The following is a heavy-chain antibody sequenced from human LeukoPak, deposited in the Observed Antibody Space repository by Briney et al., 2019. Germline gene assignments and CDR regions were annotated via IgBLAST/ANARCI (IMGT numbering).Heavy chain of an antibody. J-gene: IGHJ5*02. CDR2: MNPNSGNT. CDR1: GYTFTSYD. Sequence: ASVKVSCKASGYTFTSYDINWVRQATRQGLEWMGWMNPNSGNTGYAQKFQGRVTMTRNTSISTAYMELSSLRSEDTAVYYCARGARVGTSFWFDPWGQGTLVTVSS. CDR3: ARGARVGTSFWFDP. V-gene: IGHV1-8*01. D-gene: IGHD2-2*01.